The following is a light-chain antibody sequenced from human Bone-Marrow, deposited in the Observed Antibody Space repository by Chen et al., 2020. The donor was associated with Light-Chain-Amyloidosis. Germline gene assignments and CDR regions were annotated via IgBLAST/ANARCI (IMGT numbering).Light chain of an antibody. Sequence: EIVWTQSPGTLSLSPGEGANLSCRASQTISSNYLTWYQQKFGQAPRLLIYGSSSRATGIPDRFTCSGSGTDFTLTINRLEPEDFAMYYCQQYGTSPLTFGGGTKVEIK. CDR2: GSS. J-gene: IGKJ4*01. CDR1: QTISSNY. V-gene: IGKV3-20*01. CDR3: QQYGTSPLT.